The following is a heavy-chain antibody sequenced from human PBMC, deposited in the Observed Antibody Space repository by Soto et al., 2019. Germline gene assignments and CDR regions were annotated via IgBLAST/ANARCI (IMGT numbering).Heavy chain of an antibody. V-gene: IGHV3-48*03. J-gene: IGHJ4*02. CDR2: ISSSGSSI. Sequence: GGSLRLSCAAFGLTFITYERNWVRQAPGKGLEWVSYISSSGSSIYYADSVKGRFTIARDDAKKSLYLQMNSPTADHTAVSYCVTGQGDINYFDYWGKRPMVTASS. CDR3: VTGQGDINYFDY. CDR1: GLTFITYE.